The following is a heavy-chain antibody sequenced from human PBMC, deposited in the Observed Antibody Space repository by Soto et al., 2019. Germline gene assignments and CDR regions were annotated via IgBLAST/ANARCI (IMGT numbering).Heavy chain of an antibody. Sequence: QVQLQESGPGLVKPSATLSLTCAVSGDSISSPNWWRWYRQPPGKGLELIGEMFASGSSNYNPSLNGRVTISLYTSKNHFSLKLTSLTAADTAIYFCAREGFDHRPDYWGQGIPVTVSS. J-gene: IGHJ4*02. CDR2: MFASGSS. CDR3: AREGFDHRPDY. V-gene: IGHV4-4*02. CDR1: GDSISSPNW.